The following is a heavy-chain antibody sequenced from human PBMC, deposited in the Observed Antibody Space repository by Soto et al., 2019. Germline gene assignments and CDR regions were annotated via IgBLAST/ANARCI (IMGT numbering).Heavy chain of an antibody. CDR3: ATALVVPSFDY. V-gene: IGHV1-69*06. D-gene: IGHD2-2*01. CDR1: GGTFSSYA. J-gene: IGHJ4*02. Sequence: GASVKVSCKASGGTFSSYAISWVRQAPGQGLEWMGGIIAIFGTTNYAQKFQGRVTITADTSASTAYMELSSLRSEDTAVYYCATALVVPSFDYWGQGTLVTVSS. CDR2: IIAIFGTT.